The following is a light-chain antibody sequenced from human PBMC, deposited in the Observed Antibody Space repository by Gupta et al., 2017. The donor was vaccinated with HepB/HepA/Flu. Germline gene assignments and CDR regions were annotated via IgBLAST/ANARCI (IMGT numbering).Light chain of an antibody. CDR1: QSVSRSY. CDR2: GAS. J-gene: IGKJ2*01. CDR3: QQYGSAPTYT. Sequence: EIVLTQSPGTLSLSPGERATLSCRASQSVSRSYLAWYQQKPGQAPRLLIYGASNRATGIPDRFSGSGSGTDFTLTISRLEPEDFAVDYCQQYGSAPTYTFGQGTKLEIK. V-gene: IGKV3-20*01.